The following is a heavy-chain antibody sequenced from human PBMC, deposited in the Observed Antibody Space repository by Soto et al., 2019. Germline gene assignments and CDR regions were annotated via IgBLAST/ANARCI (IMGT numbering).Heavy chain of an antibody. CDR3: AKDRHLITMIVVVYFDY. V-gene: IGHV3-23*01. D-gene: IGHD3-22*01. Sequence: PGGSLRLSCAASGLTFSSYAMSWVLQAPGKGLEWLSAISGRGGSTYYAAPVEGRFTISTDKSTNTLYLQMNSLRAEDMAVYYCAKDRHLITMIVVVYFDYWGQGTLVTVSS. CDR2: ISGRGGST. J-gene: IGHJ4*02. CDR1: GLTFSSYA.